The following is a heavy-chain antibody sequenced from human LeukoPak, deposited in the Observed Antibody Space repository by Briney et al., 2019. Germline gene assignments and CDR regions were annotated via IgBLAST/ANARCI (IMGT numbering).Heavy chain of an antibody. CDR1: GFTFSSHA. J-gene: IGHJ4*02. D-gene: IGHD4-17*01. CDR3: AKDRYGDFDFDY. Sequence: GGSLRLSCAASGFTFSSHAMNWVRQAPGKGLEWVSGISNSGGNTYYADSVKGRFTISRDNSKNTLYLQMNSLRAEDTAVYYCAKDRYGDFDFDYWGQGTLVTVSS. V-gene: IGHV3-23*01. CDR2: ISNSGGNT.